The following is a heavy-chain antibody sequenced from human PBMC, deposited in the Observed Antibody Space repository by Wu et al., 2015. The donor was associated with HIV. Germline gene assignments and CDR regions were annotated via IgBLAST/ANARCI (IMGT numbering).Heavy chain of an antibody. CDR2: INPDSGST. J-gene: IGHJ3*02. CDR3: ARSLVVAGTTYDIFDT. Sequence: QVQLVQSGAEVKKPGAAVRVSCKTSGYTFSDYYIHWVRQVSGQGLQWMGWINPDSGSTHYAQKFQGRVTMTGGTSINTAYMDLSGLKSDDTAVYFCARSLVVAGTTYDIFDTWGQGTMLTV. CDR1: GYTFSDYY. V-gene: IGHV1-2*02. D-gene: IGHD6-19*01.